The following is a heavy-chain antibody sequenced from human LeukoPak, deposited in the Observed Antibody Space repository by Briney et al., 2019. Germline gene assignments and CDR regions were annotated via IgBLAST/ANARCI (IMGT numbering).Heavy chain of an antibody. CDR2: IYPGDSDT. D-gene: IGHD4-11*01. J-gene: IGHJ4*02. Sequence: GESLKISCKGSGYSFTSYWIGWVRQMPGKDLEWMGIIYPGDSDTRYSPSSQGQVTISVDKSISTAYLQWSSLKASDTAMYYCARSSTTVTLFDYWGQGTLVTVSS. CDR3: ARSSTTVTLFDY. V-gene: IGHV5-51*01. CDR1: GYSFTSYW.